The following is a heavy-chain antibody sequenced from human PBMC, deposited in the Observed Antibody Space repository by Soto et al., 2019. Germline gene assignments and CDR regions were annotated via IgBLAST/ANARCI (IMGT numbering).Heavy chain of an antibody. CDR3: ARGGRIMITFGESDLYYYYYYMDV. Sequence: ASVKVSCKASGYTFTSYGISWVRQAPGQGLEWMGWISAYNGNTNYAQKLQGRVTMTTDTSTSTPYMELRSLRSDDTAVYYCARGGRIMITFGESDLYYYYYYMDVWGKGTTVTVSS. CDR1: GYTFTSYG. D-gene: IGHD3-16*01. CDR2: ISAYNGNT. V-gene: IGHV1-18*01. J-gene: IGHJ6*03.